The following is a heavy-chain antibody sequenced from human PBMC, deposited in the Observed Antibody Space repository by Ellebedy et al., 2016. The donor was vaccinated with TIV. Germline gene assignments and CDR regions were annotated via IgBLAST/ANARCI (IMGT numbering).Heavy chain of an antibody. V-gene: IGHV3-7*01. D-gene: IGHD6-13*01. Sequence: GGSLRLSCETSGFIFNSYWMSWVRLVPGRGLEWVANINQDGVETFYVDSVKGRFTISRDKAKDSLYLQMNRLRPEDTAVYYCVWTKSSWNVPVAEYFHLWGQGTLVTVST. CDR3: VWTKSSWNVPVAEYFHL. CDR2: INQDGVET. J-gene: IGHJ1*01. CDR1: GFIFNSYW.